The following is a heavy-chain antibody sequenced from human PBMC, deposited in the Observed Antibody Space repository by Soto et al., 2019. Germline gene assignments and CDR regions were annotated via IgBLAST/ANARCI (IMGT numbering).Heavy chain of an antibody. D-gene: IGHD3-9*01. CDR3: ARGPYYDILTGYRNPGQFDS. CDR1: GGSISSYY. V-gene: IGHV4-59*01. Sequence: SETLSLTCTVSGGSISSYYWSWIRQPPGKGLEWIGYIYYSGSTNYNPSLKSRVTISVDTSKNQFSLKLSSVTAADTAVYYCARGPYYDILTGYRNPGQFDSWGQGTLVTVSS. J-gene: IGHJ5*01. CDR2: IYYSGST.